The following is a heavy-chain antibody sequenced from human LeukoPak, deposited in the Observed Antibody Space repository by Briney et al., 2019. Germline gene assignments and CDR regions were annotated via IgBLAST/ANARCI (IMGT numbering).Heavy chain of an antibody. CDR3: AGTRNLRGDYFDY. Sequence: PGGSLRLSCAASGFTFSSYSMNWVRQAPGKGLEWVSSISSSSSYIYYADSVKGRFTISRDNAKNSLYLQMNSLRAEDTAVYYCAGTRNLRGDYFDYWGQGTLVTVSS. CDR1: GFTFSSYS. J-gene: IGHJ4*02. D-gene: IGHD3-10*01. CDR2: ISSSSSYI. V-gene: IGHV3-21*01.